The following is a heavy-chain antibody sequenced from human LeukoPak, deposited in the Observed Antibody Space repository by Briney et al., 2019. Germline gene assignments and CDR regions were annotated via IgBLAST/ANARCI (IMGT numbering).Heavy chain of an antibody. Sequence: GESLRLSCAASGFTFSSYWMHWVRQGPGKGLVWVSRLNSDGSSTTYADSVKGRFTISRDNARNTLYLQMNSLRAEDTAVYYCARTTRQSSFDYWGQGTLVTVSS. CDR3: ARTTRQSSFDY. V-gene: IGHV3-74*01. J-gene: IGHJ4*02. CDR2: LNSDGSST. CDR1: GFTFSSYW. D-gene: IGHD4-11*01.